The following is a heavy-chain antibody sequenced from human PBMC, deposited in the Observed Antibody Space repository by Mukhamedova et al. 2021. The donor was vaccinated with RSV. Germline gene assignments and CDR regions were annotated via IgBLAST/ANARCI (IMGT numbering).Heavy chain of an antibody. Sequence: KVWMTWVRQAPGKGLEWVSRIKSKTDGETTDYSGPVKDRFTISRDDSKNTLFLQMDSLESEDTAVYYCTTVMNINGWHPYWGQGTL. CDR2: IKSKTDGETT. V-gene: IGHV3-15*01. CDR1: KVW. J-gene: IGHJ4*02. D-gene: IGHD6-19*01. CDR3: TTVMNINGWHPY.